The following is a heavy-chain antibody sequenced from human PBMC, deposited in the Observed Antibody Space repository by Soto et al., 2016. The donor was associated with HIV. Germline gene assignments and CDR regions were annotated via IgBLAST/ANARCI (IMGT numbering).Heavy chain of an antibody. D-gene: IGHD3-10*01. CDR3: ARDDGYYYGSGRHYGMDV. CDR2: INWNGGST. J-gene: IGHJ6*02. V-gene: IGHV3-20*03. Sequence: LEWVSGINWNGGSTGYADSVKGRFTISRDNAKNSLYLQMNSLRAEDTALYYCARDDGYYYGSGRHYGMDVWGQGDHGHPSP.